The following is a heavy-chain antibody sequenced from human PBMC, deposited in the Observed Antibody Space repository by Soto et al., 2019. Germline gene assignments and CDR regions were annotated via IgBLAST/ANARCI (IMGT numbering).Heavy chain of an antibody. CDR3: ARSSITPRLFMYPFDY. J-gene: IGHJ4*02. CDR1: GGSITSSSHY. Sequence: SETLSLTCTVSGGSITSSSHYWGWIRQPPGKGLECIGNIYYDGNTYYNSSLKSRVTISLDTSKNQFSLRLNSVTAADTAVYYCARSSITPRLFMYPFDYWGQGTLVTVS. V-gene: IGHV4-39*01. D-gene: IGHD6-6*01. CDR2: IYYDGNT.